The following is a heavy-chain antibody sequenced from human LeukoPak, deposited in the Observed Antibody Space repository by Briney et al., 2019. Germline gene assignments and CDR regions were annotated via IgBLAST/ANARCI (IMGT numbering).Heavy chain of an antibody. D-gene: IGHD3-22*01. Sequence: GGSLRLSCAASGFTFSGSAMHWVRQASGKGLEWVGRTRSKANSYATAYAASVKGRFTISRDDSKNTAYLQMNSLKAEDTAVYYCTRHARYYDSSGGYYYYYYYMDVWGKGTTVTVSS. V-gene: IGHV3-73*01. CDR2: TRSKANSYAT. J-gene: IGHJ6*03. CDR1: GFTFSGSA. CDR3: TRHARYYDSSGGYYYYYYYMDV.